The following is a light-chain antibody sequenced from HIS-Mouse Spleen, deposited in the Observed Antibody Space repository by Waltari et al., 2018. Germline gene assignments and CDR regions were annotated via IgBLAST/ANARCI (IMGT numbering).Light chain of an antibody. CDR1: QSVLYSSNNKNY. V-gene: IGKV4-1*01. Sequence: DTVLTQSPDSLAVSLGERATINCKSSQSVLYSSNNKNYLAWYQQKPGQPPKLLIYWASTRESGVPDRFSGSGSVTDFTLTISSLQAEDVAVYYCQQYYSTPWTFGQGTKVEIK. CDR2: WAS. J-gene: IGKJ1*01. CDR3: QQYYSTPWT.